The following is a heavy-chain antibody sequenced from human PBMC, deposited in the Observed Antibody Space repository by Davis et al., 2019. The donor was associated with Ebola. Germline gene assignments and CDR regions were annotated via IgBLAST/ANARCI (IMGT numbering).Heavy chain of an antibody. V-gene: IGHV4-34*01. CDR1: GGSFSGYY. CDR2: INHSGST. J-gene: IGHJ6*02. Sequence: SETLSLTCAVYGGSFSGYYWSWIRQPPGKGLEWIGEINHSGSTNYNPSLKGRVTISVDTSKNQFSLKLSSVTAADTAVYYCARQGRLYYYYGMDVWGQGTTVTVSS. CDR3: ARQGRLYYYYGMDV.